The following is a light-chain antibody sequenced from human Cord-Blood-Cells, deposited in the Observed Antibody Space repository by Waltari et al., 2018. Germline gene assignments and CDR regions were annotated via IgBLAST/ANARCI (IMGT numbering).Light chain of an antibody. J-gene: IGKJ5*01. V-gene: IGKV3-15*01. Sequence: EIVMTQSPATLSVSPGERATLPCRASQSVSSTLAWYQQTPGQAPKLLIYCASTRATGIPARFSGSGSGTEFTLTISSLQSEDFAVYYCQQYNNWPPITFGQGTRLEIK. CDR2: CAS. CDR3: QQYNNWPPIT. CDR1: QSVSST.